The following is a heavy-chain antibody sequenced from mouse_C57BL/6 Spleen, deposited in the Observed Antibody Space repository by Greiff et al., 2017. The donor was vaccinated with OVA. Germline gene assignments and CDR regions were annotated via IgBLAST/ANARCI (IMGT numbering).Heavy chain of an antibody. CDR1: GYTFTSYG. Sequence: QVQLQQSGAELARPGASVKLSCKASGYTFTSYGISWVKQSPGQGLEWIGEIYPRSGNTYYNEKFKGKATLTADKSSSTAYMELRSLTSEDSAVDFCARSITTVVDAMDYWGQGTSVTVSS. CDR3: ARSITTVVDAMDY. V-gene: IGHV1-81*01. J-gene: IGHJ4*01. D-gene: IGHD1-1*01. CDR2: IYPRSGNT.